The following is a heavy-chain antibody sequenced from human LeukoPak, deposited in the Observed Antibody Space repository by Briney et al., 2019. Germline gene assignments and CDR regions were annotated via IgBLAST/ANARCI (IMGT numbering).Heavy chain of an antibody. Sequence: GGSLRLSCAASGFTLSSYGMHWVRQAPGKGLEWVAVIWYDGSNKYYADSVKGRFTISRDNSKNTLYLQMNSLRAEDTAMYYCARGDYDSSGYYIPDYWGQGTLVTVSS. CDR1: GFTLSSYG. V-gene: IGHV3-33*01. CDR3: ARGDYDSSGYYIPDY. D-gene: IGHD3-22*01. CDR2: IWYDGSNK. J-gene: IGHJ4*02.